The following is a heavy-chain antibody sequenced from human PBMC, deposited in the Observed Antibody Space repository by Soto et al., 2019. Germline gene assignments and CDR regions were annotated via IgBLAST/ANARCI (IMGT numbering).Heavy chain of an antibody. Sequence: GESLKMSCHGPGYSFTIYCISLFLPMPGKGLEWMGRIDPSDSYTNYSPSFQGHVTISADKSISTAYLQWSSLKASDTAMYYCASPEVNNYYYYGMDVWGQGTTVTVSS. CDR1: GYSFTIYC. J-gene: IGHJ6*02. CDR3: ASPEVNNYYYYGMDV. V-gene: IGHV5-10-1*01. CDR2: IDPSDSYT.